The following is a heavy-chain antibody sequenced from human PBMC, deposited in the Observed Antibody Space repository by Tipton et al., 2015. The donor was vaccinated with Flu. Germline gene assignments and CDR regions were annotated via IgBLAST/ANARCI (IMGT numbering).Heavy chain of an antibody. D-gene: IGHD4-11*01. V-gene: IGHV4-38-2*01. CDR1: GYSIRSSNYY. CDR2: IFHSGNS. Sequence: TLSLTCAVSGYSIRSSNYYWGWIRQPPGKGLEWIGNIFHSGNSYHNPSLKSRVTMSVETSKNQFSLKLSSMTAADTAVYYCARRDYSNYVSEPKNWFDSWGQGALVIVSS. J-gene: IGHJ5*01. CDR3: ARRDYSNYVSEPKNWFDS.